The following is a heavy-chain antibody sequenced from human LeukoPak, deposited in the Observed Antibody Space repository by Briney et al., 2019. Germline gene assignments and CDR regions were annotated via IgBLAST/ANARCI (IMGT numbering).Heavy chain of an antibody. V-gene: IGHV1-2*02. CDR1: GYTFTGYY. J-gene: IGHJ4*02. Sequence: ASVKVSCKASGYTFTGYYIHWVRQAPGQGLEWMGWINPNSGGTSYAQKFQGRVTMTRDTSISTAYMELSRLRSEDTAVYYCARDGASDSGSYPSDYWGQGTLVTVSS. D-gene: IGHD1-26*01. CDR2: INPNSGGT. CDR3: ARDGASDSGSYPSDY.